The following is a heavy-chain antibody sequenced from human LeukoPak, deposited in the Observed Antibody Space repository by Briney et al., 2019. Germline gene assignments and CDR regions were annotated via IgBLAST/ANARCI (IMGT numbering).Heavy chain of an antibody. CDR1: GGSIRSYY. CDR2: IYYGGST. J-gene: IGHJ6*02. CDR3: ARELGATVVNYGMDV. D-gene: IGHD4-23*01. Sequence: SETLSLTCTVSGGSIRSYYWSWIRQPPGKGLEWIGYIYYGGSTNYNPSLKSRVTISVDTPKNHLSLKLTSVTAADTAVYYCARELGATVVNYGMDVWGQGTTVTVSS. V-gene: IGHV4-59*01.